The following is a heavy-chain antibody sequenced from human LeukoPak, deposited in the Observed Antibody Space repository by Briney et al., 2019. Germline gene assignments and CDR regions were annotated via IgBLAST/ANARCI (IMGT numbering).Heavy chain of an antibody. J-gene: IGHJ3*02. CDR3: ARGVTFGGVIVPAFDI. V-gene: IGHV4-59*08. Sequence: SETLSLTCIVSGGSISSYYWSWIRQPPGKGLEWIGYIYYSGSTNYNPSLKSRVTISLDTSKNQFSLKLRSVTAADTAVYFCARGVTFGGVIVPAFDIWGQGTMVTVSS. CDR1: GGSISSYY. CDR2: IYYSGST. D-gene: IGHD3-16*02.